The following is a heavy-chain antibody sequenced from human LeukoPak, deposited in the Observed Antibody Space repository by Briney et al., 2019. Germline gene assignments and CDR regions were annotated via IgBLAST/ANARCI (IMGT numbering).Heavy chain of an antibody. CDR2: IHYSGST. Sequence: PSETLSLTCTVSGGSISSYYWSWIRQPPGKGLEWIGYIHYSGSTNYNPSLKSRVTISVDTSKNQFSLKLSSVTAADTAVYYCARGNYYYDSSGYYYWFDPWGQGTLVTVSS. V-gene: IGHV4-59*12. J-gene: IGHJ5*02. CDR3: ARGNYYYDSSGYYYWFDP. D-gene: IGHD3-22*01. CDR1: GGSISSYY.